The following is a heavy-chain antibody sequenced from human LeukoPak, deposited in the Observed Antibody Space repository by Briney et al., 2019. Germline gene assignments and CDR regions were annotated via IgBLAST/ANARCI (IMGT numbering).Heavy chain of an antibody. V-gene: IGHV4-59*02. D-gene: IGHD3-9*01. J-gene: IGHJ4*02. Sequence: SETLSLTCSVSGGSVSNYYWSWIRQPPGKGLEWIGYIYDSGSTNYNPSLKSRVTISVDTSKNQFSLNLSSVTAADTGVYYCARGEDFERYYLAYWGQGTLVTVSS. CDR1: GGSVSNYY. CDR3: ARGEDFERYYLAY. CDR2: IYDSGST.